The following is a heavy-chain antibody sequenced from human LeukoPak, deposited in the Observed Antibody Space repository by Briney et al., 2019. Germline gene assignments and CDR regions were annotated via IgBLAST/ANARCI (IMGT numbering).Heavy chain of an antibody. V-gene: IGHV1-2*02. J-gene: IGHJ4*02. CDR1: GYTFTGYF. CDR2: INPNGAAT. Sequence: ASVKVSCRASGYTFTGYFMHWVRQAPGQGLEWMGWINPNGAATKYAQEFQGRVTMTRDTSINTDFMELSSLRSDDTALYYCTRDGFSGAAFDYWGQGTLVTVSS. D-gene: IGHD7-27*01. CDR3: TRDGFSGAAFDY.